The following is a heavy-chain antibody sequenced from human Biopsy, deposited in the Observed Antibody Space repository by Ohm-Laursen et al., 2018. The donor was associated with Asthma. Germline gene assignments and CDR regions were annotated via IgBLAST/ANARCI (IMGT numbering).Heavy chain of an antibody. V-gene: IGHV1-18*01. CDR2: IRPHTGDT. CDR1: GYTFTSTVYG. J-gene: IGHJ5*02. Sequence: SVKVSCKASGYTFTSTVYGISWVRQAPGQGLESMGWIRPHTGDTNYAQMLRGRVTMTTDTSTSTAYMELRGLRSDDTAVYYCARDPGGFDPWGQGTLVTVSS. D-gene: IGHD3-10*01. CDR3: ARDPGGFDP.